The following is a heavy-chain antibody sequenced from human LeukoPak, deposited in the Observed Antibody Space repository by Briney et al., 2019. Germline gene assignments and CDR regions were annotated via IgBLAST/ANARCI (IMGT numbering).Heavy chain of an antibody. Sequence: GGSLRLSCAASGFTFSAYWMRWVRQAPGKGLEWVASIKEDGSEKYYVDSVKGRFTISRDNAKNSLYLQMNSLRAEDTAVYYCARDWLAKIAVAGNFDPWGQGTLVTVSS. D-gene: IGHD6-19*01. V-gene: IGHV3-7*01. CDR3: ARDWLAKIAVAGNFDP. CDR2: IKEDGSEK. J-gene: IGHJ5*02. CDR1: GFTFSAYW.